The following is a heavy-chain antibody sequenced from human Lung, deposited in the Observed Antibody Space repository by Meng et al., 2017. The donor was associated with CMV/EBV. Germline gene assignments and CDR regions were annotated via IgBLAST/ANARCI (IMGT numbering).Heavy chain of an antibody. CDR1: GFTFEDYD. CDR3: AKRAAGRYYFDY. Sequence: GGSLRLXCAASGFTFEDYDMDWVRQISGKGLEWVSRISWNGGFVGYADSVKGRFTISRDNAKNSLYLQMNSLRVEDTALYYCAKRAAGRYYFDYWGQGTLVTVPS. J-gene: IGHJ4*02. D-gene: IGHD6-13*01. CDR2: ISWNGGFV. V-gene: IGHV3-9*01.